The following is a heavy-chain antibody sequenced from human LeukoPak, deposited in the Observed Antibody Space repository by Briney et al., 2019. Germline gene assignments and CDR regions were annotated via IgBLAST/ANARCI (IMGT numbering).Heavy chain of an antibody. CDR3: ARSALLDY. CDR1: EDSFTSYC. Sequence: GEALKISCRGSEDSFTSYCSGWVRQMPGKSLEWMGIIYPGDSDNRYSPSFQGQVTISADKYISTAYLQWNSLKASDSAMYYCARSALLDYWGQGTLVTVSS. CDR2: IYPGDSDN. J-gene: IGHJ4*02. V-gene: IGHV5-51*01.